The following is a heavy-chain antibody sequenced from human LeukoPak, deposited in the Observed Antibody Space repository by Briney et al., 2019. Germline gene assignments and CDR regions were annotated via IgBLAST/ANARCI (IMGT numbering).Heavy chain of an antibody. CDR1: GGTFSSYA. CDR3: ARPGDYSPAWDY. Sequence: SVKVSCKASGGTFSSYAISWVRQAPGQGLEWMGRIIPIFGTANYAQKFQGRVTITTDESTSTAYMELSSLRSEGTAVYYCARPGDYSPAWDYWGQGTLVTVSS. J-gene: IGHJ4*02. V-gene: IGHV1-69*05. CDR2: IIPIFGTA. D-gene: IGHD4-17*01.